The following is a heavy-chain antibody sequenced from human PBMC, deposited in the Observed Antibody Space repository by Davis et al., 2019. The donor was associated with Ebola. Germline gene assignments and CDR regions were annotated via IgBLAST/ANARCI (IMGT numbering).Heavy chain of an antibody. CDR2: IGGSGHSA. CDR1: GFTFSSYV. CDR3: ASVTLGWDDDSGAPTTYYYDI. Sequence: GESLKISCAASGFTFSSYVMGWVRQAPGKGLEWVSRIGGSGHSAHYGDSVRGRFTISRDNSKNTVYLQKISLRAEDTATYYCASVTLGWDDDSGAPTTYYYDIWGQGALVTVSS. D-gene: IGHD3-22*01. V-gene: IGHV3-23*01. J-gene: IGHJ4*02.